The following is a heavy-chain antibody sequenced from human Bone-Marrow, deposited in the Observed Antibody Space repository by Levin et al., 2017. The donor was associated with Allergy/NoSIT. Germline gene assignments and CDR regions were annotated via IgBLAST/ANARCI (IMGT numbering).Heavy chain of an antibody. D-gene: IGHD6-25*01. CDR1: GFTFRAYG. J-gene: IGHJ6*02. Sequence: LPGGSLRLSCAASGFTFRAYGITWVRQAPGKGLQWVSGISASGDRTYYADSVKGRFTISRDNSKDTLYLHMNSLRAEDTAIYYCAKLAATEDNYYYGMDVWGQGTAVTVSS. CDR3: AKLAATEDNYYYGMDV. V-gene: IGHV3-23*01. CDR2: ISASGDRT.